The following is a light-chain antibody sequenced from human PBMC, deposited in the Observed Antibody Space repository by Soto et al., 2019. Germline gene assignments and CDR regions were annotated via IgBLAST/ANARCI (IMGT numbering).Light chain of an antibody. Sequence: EIVLAQSPATLSLSPGERATLSCRASQSLSSYLAWYQQKPGQAPRLLIYDASNRATGIPARFSGSGSGTDFTFTISSLEPEDFALYYCQQRSNWPPFTFGPGTKVDIK. J-gene: IGKJ3*01. CDR3: QQRSNWPPFT. CDR2: DAS. CDR1: QSLSSY. V-gene: IGKV3-11*01.